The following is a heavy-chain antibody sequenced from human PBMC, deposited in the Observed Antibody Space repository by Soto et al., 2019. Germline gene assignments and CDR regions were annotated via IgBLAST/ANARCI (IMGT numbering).Heavy chain of an antibody. D-gene: IGHD2-2*01. J-gene: IGHJ6*03. V-gene: IGHV3-7*01. CDR2: IKQDGSEK. Sequence: GGSLRLSCAASGFTFSSFWMSWVRQAPGKGLEWVASIKQDGSEKYYVDFVKGRFTISKDHAKNSLYLQMNSLRAEDTAMYYCARQSLAYCNTTNCLYYFFFMDVWGNGTTVTVSS. CDR3: ARQSLAYCNTTNCLYYFFFMDV. CDR1: GFTFSSFW.